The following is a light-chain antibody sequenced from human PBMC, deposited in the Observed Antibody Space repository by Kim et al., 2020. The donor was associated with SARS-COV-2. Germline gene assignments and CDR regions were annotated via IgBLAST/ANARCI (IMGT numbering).Light chain of an antibody. J-gene: IGKJ2*04. CDR1: QSVSSY. V-gene: IGKV3-11*01. CDR3: QRRRGS. CDR2: DAS. Sequence: EIVLTQSPATLSLSPGESATLSCRASQSVSSYLAWYQQKPGQAPRLLIYDASNRATGIPARFSGSGSGTDFTLTISSLELEDFAVYYCQRRRGSLGEGTKLEF.